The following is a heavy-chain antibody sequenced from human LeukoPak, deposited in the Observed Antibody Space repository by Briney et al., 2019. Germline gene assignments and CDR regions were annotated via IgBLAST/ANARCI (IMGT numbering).Heavy chain of an antibody. Sequence: GGSLRLSCAASGFTFDDYAMHWVRQAPGKGLEWVSGISWNNGSIGYADSVKGRFTISRDSAKNSLYLQMNSLRAEDMALYYCAKDSGIAAAGLDYWGQGTLVTVSS. D-gene: IGHD6-13*01. J-gene: IGHJ4*02. CDR2: ISWNNGSI. CDR3: AKDSGIAAAGLDY. V-gene: IGHV3-9*03. CDR1: GFTFDDYA.